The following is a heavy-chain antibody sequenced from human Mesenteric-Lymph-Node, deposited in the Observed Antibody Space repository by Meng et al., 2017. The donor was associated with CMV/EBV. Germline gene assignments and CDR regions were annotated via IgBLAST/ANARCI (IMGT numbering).Heavy chain of an antibody. D-gene: IGHD6-6*01. Sequence: GESLKISCAASGFTVSSTYMSRVRQAPRKGLEWVSPTCTGGDTYYADSVKGRFTISRDNSKNTVYLQMNSLRAEDTAVYYCAREQIEYSSRLNGMDVWGQGTTVTVSS. V-gene: IGHV3-53*01. CDR3: AREQIEYSSRLNGMDV. CDR1: GFTVSSTY. CDR2: TCTGGDT. J-gene: IGHJ6*02.